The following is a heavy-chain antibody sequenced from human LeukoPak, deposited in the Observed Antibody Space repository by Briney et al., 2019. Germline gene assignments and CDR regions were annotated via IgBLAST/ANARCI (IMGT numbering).Heavy chain of an antibody. J-gene: IGHJ6*02. D-gene: IGHD1-7*01. Sequence: PGGSLRLSCAASGFTVSSNYMSWVRQAPGKGLEWVSALYSDGRTYYAYSVRGRFTISRDNSKNTLYLQMNSLTAEDTAVYYCAREGTGTTGYYYGMDVWGQGTTVTVSS. CDR3: AREGTGTTGYYYGMDV. CDR1: GFTVSSNY. CDR2: LYSDGRT. V-gene: IGHV3-66*01.